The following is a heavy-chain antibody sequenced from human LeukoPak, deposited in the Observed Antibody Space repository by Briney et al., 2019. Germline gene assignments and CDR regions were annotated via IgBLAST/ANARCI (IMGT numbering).Heavy chain of an antibody. V-gene: IGHV4-30-4*08. CDR2: IYYSGST. D-gene: IGHD6-19*01. CDR1: GGSISSGDYY. J-gene: IGHJ3*02. CDR3: AREAGSSGWYGNDAFDI. Sequence: PSETLSLTCTVSGGSISSGDYYWSWISQPPGKGLEWIGYIYYSGSTYYNPSLKSRVTISVDTSKNQFSLKLSSVTAADTAVYYCAREAGSSGWYGNDAFDIWGQGTMVTVSS.